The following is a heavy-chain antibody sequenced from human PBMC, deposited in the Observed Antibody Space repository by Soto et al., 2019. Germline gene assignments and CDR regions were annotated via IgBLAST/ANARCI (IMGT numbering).Heavy chain of an antibody. CDR3: AAETAESADHYYDSSGYYATDY. CDR1: GGSVGSGSYY. J-gene: IGHJ4*02. CDR2: INHSGST. D-gene: IGHD3-22*01. V-gene: IGHV4-39*07. Sequence: SETLSLTCTVSGGSVGSGSYYWSWIRQPPGKGLEWIGEINHSGSTNYNPSLKSRVTISVDTSKNQFSLKLSSVTAADTAVYYCAAETAESADHYYDSSGYYATDYWGQGTLVTVSS.